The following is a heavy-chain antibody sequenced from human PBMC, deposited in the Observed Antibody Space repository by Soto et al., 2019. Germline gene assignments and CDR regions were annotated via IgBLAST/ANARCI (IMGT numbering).Heavy chain of an antibody. D-gene: IGHD3-16*02. Sequence: GGSLRLSCAASGFTFSRYWMSWVRQAPGKGLEWVANIKQDGSEKYYVDPVKGRFTISRDNAKNSLYLQLNSLRAEDTAVYYCARAEGLSKSYYFDYWGQGTLVTVSS. V-gene: IGHV3-7*03. J-gene: IGHJ4*02. CDR2: IKQDGSEK. CDR3: ARAEGLSKSYYFDY. CDR1: GFTFSRYW.